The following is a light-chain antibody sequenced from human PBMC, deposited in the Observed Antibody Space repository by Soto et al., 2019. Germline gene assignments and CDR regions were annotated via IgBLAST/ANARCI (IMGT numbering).Light chain of an antibody. CDR1: RYNIGSNT. CDR2: RNN. V-gene: IGLV1-44*01. Sequence: QAVVTQPPSASGTPGQRVTISCSGSRYNIGSNTVSWYQQVPGTAPRLLLYRNNLRPSGVPDRFSGSKSDTSASLAISGLESEDEADYYCAAWDDSQSGYVVFGGGTQLTVL. J-gene: IGLJ2*01. CDR3: AAWDDSQSGYVV.